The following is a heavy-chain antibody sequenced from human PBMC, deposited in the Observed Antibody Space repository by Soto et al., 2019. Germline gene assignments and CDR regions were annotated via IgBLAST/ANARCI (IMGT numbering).Heavy chain of an antibody. D-gene: IGHD3-9*01. Sequence: ASETLSLTCTVSGGSISSYYWSWIRQPPGKGLEWIGYIYYSGSTNYNPSLKSRVTISVDTSKDQFSLKLSSVTAADTAVYYCARHFGGYFVWLLSRSGDYYYYMDVWGKGTTVTVAS. CDR3: ARHFGGYFVWLLSRSGDYYYYMDV. CDR1: GGSISSYY. CDR2: IYYSGST. J-gene: IGHJ6*03. V-gene: IGHV4-59*08.